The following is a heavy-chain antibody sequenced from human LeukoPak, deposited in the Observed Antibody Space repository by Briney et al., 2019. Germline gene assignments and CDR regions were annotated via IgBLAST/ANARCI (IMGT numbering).Heavy chain of an antibody. V-gene: IGHV4-30-4*08. J-gene: IGHJ4*02. D-gene: IGHD5-18*01. CDR3: AREGNGYGYGHTYYFDY. CDR1: GGSISSGDDC. CDR2: IYYSGST. Sequence: PSQTLSLTCTVSGGSISSGDDCWSWIRQPPGKGLEWIGYIYYSGSTYYNPSLKRRVTISVDTSKNQFSLKLSSVTAADTAVYYCAREGNGYGYGHTYYFDYWGQGTLVTVSS.